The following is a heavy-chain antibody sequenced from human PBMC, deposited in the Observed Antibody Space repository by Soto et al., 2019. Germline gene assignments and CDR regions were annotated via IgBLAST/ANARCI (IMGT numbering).Heavy chain of an antibody. CDR1: GGTFSSYA. D-gene: IGHD3-10*01. CDR3: AGETARPYRSAGSMDV. Sequence: QVQLVQSGAEVKKPGSSVKVSCKASGGTFSSYAISWVRQAPGQGLEWMGGIIPIFGTANYAQKFQGRVTITADESTSTAYMELSSLRSEETAVYYRAGETARPYRSAGSMDVWGQGTTVTVSS. CDR2: IIPIFGTA. V-gene: IGHV1-69*01. J-gene: IGHJ6*02.